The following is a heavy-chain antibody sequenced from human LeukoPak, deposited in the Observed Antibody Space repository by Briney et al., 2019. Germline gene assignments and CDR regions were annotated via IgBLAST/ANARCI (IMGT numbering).Heavy chain of an antibody. V-gene: IGHV3-23*01. CDR3: ARDGGYPRLDY. CDR2: ISHTGGDI. J-gene: IGHJ4*02. Sequence: QSGGSLRLSCAASGFTFRNYAVSWVRQAPGEGLEWVSDISHTGGDIYYADSVKGRFTISRDNSKNTLLLQMNSLRVEDTAVYYCARDGGYPRLDYWGQGTLVTVSS. CDR1: GFTFRNYA. D-gene: IGHD4-23*01.